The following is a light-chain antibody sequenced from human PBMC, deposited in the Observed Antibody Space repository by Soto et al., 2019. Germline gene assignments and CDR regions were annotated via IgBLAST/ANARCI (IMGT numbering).Light chain of an antibody. CDR3: QQYNSS. CDR1: QSISSW. CDR2: DAS. J-gene: IGKJ1*01. Sequence: DIQMTQSPSTLSASVGDRVTITCRASQSISSWLAWYQQKPGKAPKLLIYDASSLESGVPSRFSGSGSGTEFTLTISSPQPDDFATYYCQQYNSSFGQGTKVEIK. V-gene: IGKV1-5*01.